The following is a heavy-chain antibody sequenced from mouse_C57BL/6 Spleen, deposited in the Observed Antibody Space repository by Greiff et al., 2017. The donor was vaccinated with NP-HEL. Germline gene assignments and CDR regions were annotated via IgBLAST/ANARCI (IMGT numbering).Heavy chain of an antibody. V-gene: IGHV1-81*01. D-gene: IGHD2-4*01. J-gene: IGHJ3*01. Sequence: QVQLKESGAELARPGASVKLSCKASGYTFTSYGISWVKQRTGQGLEWIGEIYPRSGNTYYNEKFKGKATLTADKSSSTAYMELRSLTSEDSAVYFCAHYDYDVAYWGQGTLVTVSA. CDR2: IYPRSGNT. CDR3: AHYDYDVAY. CDR1: GYTFTSYG.